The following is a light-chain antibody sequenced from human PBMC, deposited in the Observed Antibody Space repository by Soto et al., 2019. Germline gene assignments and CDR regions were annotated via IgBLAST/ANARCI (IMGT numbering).Light chain of an antibody. J-gene: IGKJ4*01. V-gene: IGKV3-11*01. CDR1: QSVSSY. CDR3: QQRSDWARHT. CDR2: DAS. Sequence: EIVLTQSPATLSLSPGERATLSCRASQSVSSYLAWYQQKPGQAPRLLIYDASNRATGIPVRFSGSGSGTDFALTISSLEPEDFAVYYCQQRSDWARHTYSGGTKVEIK.